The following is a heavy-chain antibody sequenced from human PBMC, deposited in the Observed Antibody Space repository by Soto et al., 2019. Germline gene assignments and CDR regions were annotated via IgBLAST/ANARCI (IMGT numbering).Heavy chain of an antibody. Sequence: SETLSLTCTVSGGSISSYYWSWIRQPPGKGLEWIGYIYYSGSTNYNPSLKSRVTISVDTSKNQFSLKLSSVTAADTAVYYCACSRYDILTGYYSETYYYYYYMDVWGKGTTVTV. D-gene: IGHD3-9*01. V-gene: IGHV4-59*08. CDR3: ACSRYDILTGYYSETYYYYYYMDV. CDR1: GGSISSYY. J-gene: IGHJ6*03. CDR2: IYYSGST.